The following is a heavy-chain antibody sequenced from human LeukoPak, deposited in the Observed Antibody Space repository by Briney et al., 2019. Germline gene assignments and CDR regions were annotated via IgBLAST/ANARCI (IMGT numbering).Heavy chain of an antibody. CDR1: GYTFTGYY. V-gene: IGHV1-2*02. CDR3: ARGRQIFGVVNNWFDP. J-gene: IGHJ5*02. Sequence: ASVKVSCKASGYTFTGYYMHWVRQAPGQGLEWMGWINPNRGGTNYAQKFQGRVTMTRDTSISTAYMELSRLKSDDTAVYYCARGRQIFGVVNNWFDPWGQGTLVTVSS. CDR2: INPNRGGT. D-gene: IGHD3-3*01.